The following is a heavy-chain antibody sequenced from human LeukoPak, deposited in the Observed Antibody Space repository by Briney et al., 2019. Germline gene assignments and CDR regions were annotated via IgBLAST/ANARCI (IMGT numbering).Heavy chain of an antibody. V-gene: IGHV3-49*04. CDR3: TSWGGCSSTSCYYVSDY. Sequence: GGSLRLSCTASGFTFGDYAMSWVRQAPGKGLEWVGFIRSKAYGGTTEYAASVKGRFTISRDDSKSIAYLQMNSLKTEDTAVYYCTSWGGCSSTSCYYVSDYWGQGTPVAVSS. CDR2: IRSKAYGGTT. CDR1: GFTFGDYA. D-gene: IGHD2-2*01. J-gene: IGHJ4*02.